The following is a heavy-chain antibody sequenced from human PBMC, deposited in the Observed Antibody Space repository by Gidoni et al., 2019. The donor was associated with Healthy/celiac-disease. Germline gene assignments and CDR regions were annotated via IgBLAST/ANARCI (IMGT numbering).Heavy chain of an antibody. J-gene: IGHJ6*02. V-gene: IGHV3-7*04. Sequence: GLEWVAKIKQDGSEKYYVDSVKGRFTISRDNAKNSLYLQMNSLRAEDTAVYYCAREQQLVRYYYYGMDVWGQGTTVTVSS. CDR3: AREQQLVRYYYYGMDV. CDR2: IKQDGSEK. D-gene: IGHD6-13*01.